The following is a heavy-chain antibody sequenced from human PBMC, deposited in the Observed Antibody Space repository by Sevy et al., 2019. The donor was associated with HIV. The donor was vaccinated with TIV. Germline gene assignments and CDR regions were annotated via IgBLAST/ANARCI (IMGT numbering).Heavy chain of an antibody. Sequence: GGSLRLSCAASGFIFSGSAMHWVRQASGEGLEWVGRIRTKVNSYAKAYAAAVKGRFTISRDDSKNMAFLQMNSLTTEDTAVYYCTALESSRGSDYWGQGTLVTVSS. V-gene: IGHV3-73*01. CDR3: TALESSRGSDY. D-gene: IGHD6-13*01. CDR1: GFIFSGSA. J-gene: IGHJ4*02. CDR2: IRTKVNSYAK.